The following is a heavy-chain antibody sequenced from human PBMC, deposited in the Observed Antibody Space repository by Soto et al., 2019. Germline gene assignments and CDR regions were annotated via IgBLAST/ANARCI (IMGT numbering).Heavy chain of an antibody. Sequence: GGALGLSCAASGFTFSSYEMNWVRQAPGKGLEWVSYISSSGSTIYYADSVKGRFTISRDNAKNSLYLQMNSLRAEDTAVYYCARGLRFLDRRFDPWGQGTLVPVSS. CDR1: GFTFSSYE. CDR3: ARGLRFLDRRFDP. J-gene: IGHJ5*02. CDR2: ISSSGSTI. D-gene: IGHD3-3*01. V-gene: IGHV3-48*03.